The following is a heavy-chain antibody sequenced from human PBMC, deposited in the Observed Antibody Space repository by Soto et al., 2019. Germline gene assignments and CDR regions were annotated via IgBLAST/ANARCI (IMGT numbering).Heavy chain of an antibody. CDR3: VKGLDSGDTKLFDQ. V-gene: IGHV3-23*01. Sequence: GWSLRLSCAASGFTFSSYSMNWVRQAPGKGLEWVSSITNSGATKYFADTVKGRFTISRDNSKNTLFLQMNNLRADDTAMYYCVKGLDSGDTKLFDQWGQGTLVTVSS. D-gene: IGHD4-17*01. CDR1: GFTFSSYS. CDR2: ITNSGATK. J-gene: IGHJ4*02.